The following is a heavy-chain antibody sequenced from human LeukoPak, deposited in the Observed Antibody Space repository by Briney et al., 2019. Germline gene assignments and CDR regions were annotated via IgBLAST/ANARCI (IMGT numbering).Heavy chain of an antibody. V-gene: IGHV3-23*01. CDR2: ISGSGGST. J-gene: IGHJ5*02. D-gene: IGHD3-3*02. Sequence: GGSLRLSCAASGFTFSSYAMSWVRQAPGKGLEWVSAISGSGGSTYYADSVKGRFTISRDNSKSTLYLQMNSLRAEDTAVYYCAKDGLPERIFDWFDPWGQGTLVTVSS. CDR1: GFTFSSYA. CDR3: AKDGLPERIFDWFDP.